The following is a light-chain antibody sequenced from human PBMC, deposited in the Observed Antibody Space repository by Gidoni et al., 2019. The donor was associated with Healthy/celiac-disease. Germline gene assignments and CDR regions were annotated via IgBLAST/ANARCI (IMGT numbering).Light chain of an antibody. CDR3: QKYNSAPWT. CDR2: AAS. V-gene: IGKV1-27*01. CDR1: QGISSY. Sequence: IQMTQSPSSLSASVGDRVTITCRASQGISSYLAWYQQKPGKVPKLLIYAASTLQSGVPSRFSGSGSGTDFTLTISSLQPEDVATYYCQKYNSAPWTFXQXTKVEIK. J-gene: IGKJ1*01.